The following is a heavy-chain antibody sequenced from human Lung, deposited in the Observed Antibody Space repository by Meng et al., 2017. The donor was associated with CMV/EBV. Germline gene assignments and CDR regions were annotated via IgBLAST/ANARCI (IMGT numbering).Heavy chain of an antibody. V-gene: IGHV1-2*02. D-gene: IGHD3-10*01. CDR1: GYTFTGYN. Sequence: SVXVSXXASGYTFTGYNIHWVRQAPGQGLEWMGWINPHSGDTKYSEKFEGRVTLTRDTSISTAYMELSRLRSDDTAVFFCARLFHTTLGTNYYYGMDVWGQGATVTVSS. J-gene: IGHJ6*02. CDR3: ARLFHTTLGTNYYYGMDV. CDR2: INPHSGDT.